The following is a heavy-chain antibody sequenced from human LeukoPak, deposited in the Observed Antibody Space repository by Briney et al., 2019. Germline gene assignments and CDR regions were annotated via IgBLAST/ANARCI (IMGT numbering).Heavy chain of an antibody. CDR3: ARASSGWYRAYYYYMDV. D-gene: IGHD6-19*01. V-gene: IGHV4-34*01. J-gene: IGHJ6*03. Sequence: SETLSLTCAVYGGSFSGYYWSWIRQPPGKGLEWIGEINHSGSTNYNPSLKSRVTISVDTSKNQFSLKLSSVTAADTAVYYCARASSGWYRAYYYYMDVWGKGTTVTVSS. CDR1: GGSFSGYY. CDR2: INHSGST.